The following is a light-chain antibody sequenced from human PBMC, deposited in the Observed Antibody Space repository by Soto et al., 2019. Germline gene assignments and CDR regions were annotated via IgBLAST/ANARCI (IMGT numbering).Light chain of an antibody. J-gene: IGLJ2*01. Sequence: QAVVTQPPSASGTPGQRVTISCSGSTSNIGKYTVNWYQQLPGTAPKLLIHSNNQRPSGLPDRFSASKYGTSASLAISGLQSEDETNYYCAAWEDSLNGVVFGGGTKLTVL. CDR1: TSNIGKYT. CDR3: AAWEDSLNGVV. CDR2: SNN. V-gene: IGLV1-44*01.